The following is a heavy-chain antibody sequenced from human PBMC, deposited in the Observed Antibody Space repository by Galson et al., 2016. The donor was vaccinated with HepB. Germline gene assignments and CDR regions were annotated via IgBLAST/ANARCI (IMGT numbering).Heavy chain of an antibody. CDR1: GFTFSSLA. V-gene: IGHV3-30*18. J-gene: IGHJ6*02. CDR3: AKDHLIYGDYKYYYYGMGV. CDR2: ISYDGSNK. Sequence: SLRLSCAASGFTFSSLAMHWVRQAPGKGLEWVAVISYDGSNKYYGDSVKGRFTISRDNSKNTLFLQMNSLRAEDTAVYFCAKDHLIYGDYKYYYYGMGVWGQGTTVTVSS. D-gene: IGHD4-17*01.